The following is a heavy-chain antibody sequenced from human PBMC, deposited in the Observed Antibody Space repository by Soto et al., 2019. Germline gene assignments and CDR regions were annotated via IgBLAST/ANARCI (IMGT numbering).Heavy chain of an antibody. CDR1: GFTFSRYG. D-gene: IGHD6-19*01. V-gene: IGHV3-33*01. Sequence: QVQLVESGGGVVQPGRSLRLSCAASGFTFSRYGMHWVRQAPGKGLEWVAVIWYDGSNKYYADSVKGRFTISRDNSKKTLYLQRNSLKTGGTAVYYCARDRDSGWTGGMDVWGQGTTVTVSS. CDR3: ARDRDSGWTGGMDV. J-gene: IGHJ6*02. CDR2: IWYDGSNK.